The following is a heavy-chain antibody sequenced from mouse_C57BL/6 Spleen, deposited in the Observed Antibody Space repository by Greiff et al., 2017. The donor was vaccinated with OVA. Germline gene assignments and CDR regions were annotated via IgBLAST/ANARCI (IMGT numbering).Heavy chain of an antibody. J-gene: IGHJ4*01. D-gene: IGHD5-1*01. CDR3: ARADSEYTGIAMES. CDR1: GYTFTSYT. V-gene: IGHV1-4*01. Sequence: QVQLQQSGAELARPGASVKMSCKASGYTFTSYTMHWVKQRPGQGLEWIGYINPSSGYTKYNQKFKDKATLTADKSSSTAYMQLRSLTSEDSALYNTARADSEYTGIAMESTGHRNPDTASP. CDR2: INPSSGYT.